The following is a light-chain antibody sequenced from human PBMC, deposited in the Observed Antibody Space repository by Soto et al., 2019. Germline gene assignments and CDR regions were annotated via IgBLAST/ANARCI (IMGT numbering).Light chain of an antibody. V-gene: IGKV3-20*01. J-gene: IGKJ3*01. CDR1: QSVSSSF. CDR2: GAS. CDR3: QHYGSSPPEYT. Sequence: EIVLTQSPGTLSLSPGERATLSCRASQSVSSSFLAWYQQRPGQAPRLLIFGASYRATGIPDRFSGSGSGTDFTLTISRLEPEDFAVYYCQHYGSSPPEYTLGPGTNVDSK.